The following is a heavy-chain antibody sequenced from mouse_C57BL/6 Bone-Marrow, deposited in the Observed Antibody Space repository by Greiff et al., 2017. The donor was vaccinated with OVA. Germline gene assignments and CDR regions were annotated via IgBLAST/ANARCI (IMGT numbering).Heavy chain of an antibody. V-gene: IGHV1-55*01. CDR3: AKKGLLWLRRGFDY. J-gene: IGHJ2*01. CDR1: GYTFTSYW. Sequence: VQLQQPGAELVKPGASVKLSCKASGYTFTSYWMHWVKQRPGQGLEWIGDIYPGSGRTNFNEKFKSKATLTVDTSSSTAYMKLSSLTSEDSAVYYCAKKGLLWLRRGFDYWGQGTTLTVST. D-gene: IGHD2-2*01. CDR2: IYPGSGRT.